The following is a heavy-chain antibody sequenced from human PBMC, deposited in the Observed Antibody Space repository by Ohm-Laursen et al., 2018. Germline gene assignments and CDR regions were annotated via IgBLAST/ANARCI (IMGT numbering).Heavy chain of an antibody. CDR3: ARQFASGRFYFDY. Sequence: GSLRLSCTASGFTFSNYAMSWVRQAPGKGLEWVSTASATGISTYYADSVKGRFTISRDNSKNTLYLQMDILRADDTAIYYCARQFASGRFYFDYWGQGTRVTVSS. CDR2: ASATGIST. D-gene: IGHD3-10*01. J-gene: IGHJ4*02. CDR1: GFTFSNYA. V-gene: IGHV3-23*01.